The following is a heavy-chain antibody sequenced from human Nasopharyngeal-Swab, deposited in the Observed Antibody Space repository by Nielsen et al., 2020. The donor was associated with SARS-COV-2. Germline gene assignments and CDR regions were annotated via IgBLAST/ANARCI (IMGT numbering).Heavy chain of an antibody. Sequence: GESLKISCAASGFTFSSYAMHWVRQAPGKGLEWVAVISYDGSNKYYADSVKGRFTISRDNSKNTLYLQMNSLRAEDTAVYYCAREHYYDSSGYYLLYYYYYMDVWGKGTTVTVSS. V-gene: IGHV3-30-3*01. J-gene: IGHJ6*03. D-gene: IGHD3-22*01. CDR1: GFTFSSYA. CDR3: AREHYYDSSGYYLLYYYYYMDV. CDR2: ISYDGSNK.